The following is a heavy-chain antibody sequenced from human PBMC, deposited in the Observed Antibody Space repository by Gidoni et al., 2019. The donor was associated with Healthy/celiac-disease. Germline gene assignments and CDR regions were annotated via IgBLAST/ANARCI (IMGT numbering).Heavy chain of an antibody. CDR3: ARDPGDYSNYVLYYYGMDV. J-gene: IGHJ6*02. D-gene: IGHD4-4*01. CDR1: GFTFSSYW. Sequence: ELQLLESGGGLVQPGGSLRLSCAASGFTFSSYWMSWVRQAPGKGLEWVANIKQDGSEKYYVDSVKGRFTISRDNAKNSLYLQMNSLRAEDTAVYYCARDPGDYSNYVLYYYGMDVWGQGTTVTVSS. V-gene: IGHV3-7*03. CDR2: IKQDGSEK.